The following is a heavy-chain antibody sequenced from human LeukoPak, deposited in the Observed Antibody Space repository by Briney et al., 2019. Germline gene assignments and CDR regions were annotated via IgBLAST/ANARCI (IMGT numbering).Heavy chain of an antibody. Sequence: PGGSLRLSCAASGFTFSSYGMTWVRQAPGKGLEWVSYISSSSSTIYYADSVKGRFTISRDNSKNTLYLQMNSLRAEDTAVYYCAKDLRQWLETYNWFDPWGQGTLVTVSS. J-gene: IGHJ5*02. D-gene: IGHD6-19*01. CDR1: GFTFSSYG. V-gene: IGHV3-48*01. CDR3: AKDLRQWLETYNWFDP. CDR2: ISSSSSTI.